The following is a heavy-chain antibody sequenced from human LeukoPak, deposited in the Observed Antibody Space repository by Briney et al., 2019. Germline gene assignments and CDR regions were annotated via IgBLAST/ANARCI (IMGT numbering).Heavy chain of an antibody. Sequence: SSETLSLTCAVYGGSFSGYYGSWIRQPPGKGLEWIGEINHSGSTNYNPSLKSRVTISVDTSKNQFSLKLSSVTAADTAVYYCARGRATMVRGVIIGHAFDIWGQGTMVTVSS. CDR1: GGSFSGYY. CDR3: ARGRATMVRGVIIGHAFDI. J-gene: IGHJ3*02. CDR2: INHSGST. D-gene: IGHD3-10*01. V-gene: IGHV4-34*01.